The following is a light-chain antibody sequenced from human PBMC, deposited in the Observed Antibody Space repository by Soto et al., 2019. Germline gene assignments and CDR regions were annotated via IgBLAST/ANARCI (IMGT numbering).Light chain of an antibody. J-gene: IGKJ5*01. CDR1: QSITNH. CDR3: QQSYSALTIT. CDR2: AAS. V-gene: IGKV1-39*01. Sequence: DIPMTQSPSSLSASVGDRVTITCRASQSITNHLNWYQQKPGKAPELVIYAASNLQSGVPSRFSGSGSGTDFTLTISSLQPEDFATYYCQQSYSALTITFGQGTRLEIK.